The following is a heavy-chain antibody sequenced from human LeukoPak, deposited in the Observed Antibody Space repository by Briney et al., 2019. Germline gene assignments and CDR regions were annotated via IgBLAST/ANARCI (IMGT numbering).Heavy chain of an antibody. J-gene: IGHJ4*02. CDR3: ARVVLLWFGELFPDY. Sequence: SSVKASCKASGYTFTSYGISWERHGPGQGLEWMGWISAYNGNTNYAQKHPGRDTLTTDTSTSTAYMELRSLRSDDTAVYYCARVVLLWFGELFPDYWGQGTLVTVSS. V-gene: IGHV1-18*04. CDR2: ISAYNGNT. CDR1: GYTFTSYG. D-gene: IGHD3-10*01.